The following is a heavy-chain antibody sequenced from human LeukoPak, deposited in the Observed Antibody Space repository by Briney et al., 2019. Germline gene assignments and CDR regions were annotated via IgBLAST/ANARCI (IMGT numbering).Heavy chain of an antibody. J-gene: IGHJ4*02. CDR2: IYSGGST. Sequence: GGSLRLSCAASGFTVSSNYMSWVRQAPGKGLEWVSVIYSGGSTYYADSVKGRFTISRDNSKNTLYLQMNSLRAEDTAVYYCAKDLSDSSGYIDYWGQGTLVTVSS. CDR1: GFTVSSNY. CDR3: AKDLSDSSGYIDY. D-gene: IGHD3-22*01. V-gene: IGHV3-66*01.